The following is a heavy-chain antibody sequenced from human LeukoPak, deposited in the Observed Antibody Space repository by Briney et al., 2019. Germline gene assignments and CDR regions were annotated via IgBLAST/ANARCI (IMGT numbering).Heavy chain of an antibody. CDR2: ISSPGGNT. J-gene: IGHJ6*02. CDR1: GFILSSFA. CDR3: ARGHYGLDV. V-gene: IGHV3-21*04. Sequence: GGSLRLSCTSSGFILSSFAMSWVRQAPGKGLEWVSSISSPGGNTYYADSVKGRFTISRDNAKNSLYLQMNSLRAEDTAVYYCARGHYGLDVWGQGTTVTVSS.